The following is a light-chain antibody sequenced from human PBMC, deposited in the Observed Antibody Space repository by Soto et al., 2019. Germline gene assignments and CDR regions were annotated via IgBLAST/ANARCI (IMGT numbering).Light chain of an antibody. J-gene: IGLJ1*01. Sequence: QSVLTQPASVSGSPGQSITISCTGTSSDVGGYNFVSWSQHHPGKAPELMIYEVSKRPSGVSDRFSGSKSGNTASLTISGLQADDEGDYYCTSYASSRTLVFGSGTKVTVL. CDR1: SSDVGGYNF. V-gene: IGLV2-14*01. CDR2: EVS. CDR3: TSYASSRTLV.